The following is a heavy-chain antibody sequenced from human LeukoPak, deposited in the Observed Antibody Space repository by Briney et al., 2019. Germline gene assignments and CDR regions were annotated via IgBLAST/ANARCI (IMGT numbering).Heavy chain of an antibody. V-gene: IGHV3-30*18. D-gene: IGHD3-9*01. CDR2: ISYDGSTK. J-gene: IGHJ4*02. Sequence: GGSLRLSCAASGFTFSSYGMHWVRQAPGKGLEWVAVISYDGSTKYYADSVKGRFTISRDNSKNTLYLQMNSLRAEDTAVYYCAKEITGYSYFDYWGQGTLVTVSS. CDR3: AKEITGYSYFDY. CDR1: GFTFSSYG.